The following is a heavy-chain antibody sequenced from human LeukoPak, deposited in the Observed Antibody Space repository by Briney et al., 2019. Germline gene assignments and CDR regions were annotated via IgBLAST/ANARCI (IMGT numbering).Heavy chain of an antibody. D-gene: IGHD3-3*01. CDR2: FYCNDDK. Sequence: SGPTLVNPTQTLTLTCTFSGFSRSTSGVGVGWVRQPPGKALEWLALFYCNDDKRYSPSLKSRLTITKDTSKNQVVITLTNMDPVDTATYYCAHSSDDFWSCYPKNYYFDYWGQGTLVTVSS. J-gene: IGHJ4*02. V-gene: IGHV2-5*01. CDR1: GFSRSTSGVG. CDR3: AHSSDDFWSCYPKNYYFDY.